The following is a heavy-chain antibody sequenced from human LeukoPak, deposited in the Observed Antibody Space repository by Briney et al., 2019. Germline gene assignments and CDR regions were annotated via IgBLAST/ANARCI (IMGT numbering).Heavy chain of an antibody. V-gene: IGHV3-23*01. Sequence: GGSLRLSCAASGFTFSSYAMSWVRQAPGKGLEWVSAISGSGGSAYYADSVKGRFTISRDNSKNTLYLQMNSLRAEDTAVYYCAKDNDYDSSGYTYWGQGTLVTVSS. CDR2: ISGSGGSA. CDR1: GFTFSSYA. J-gene: IGHJ4*02. D-gene: IGHD3-22*01. CDR3: AKDNDYDSSGYTY.